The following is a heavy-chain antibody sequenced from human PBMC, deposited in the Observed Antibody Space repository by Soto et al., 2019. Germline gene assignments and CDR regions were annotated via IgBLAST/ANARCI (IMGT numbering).Heavy chain of an antibody. D-gene: IGHD4-4*01. J-gene: IGHJ5*02. CDR3: AHRPLYSNKYNWFDP. CDR2: IYWDDDK. V-gene: IGHV2-5*02. CDR1: GFSLSTSGVG. Sequence: QITLKESGPTLVKPTQTLTLTCTSSGFSLSTSGVGVGWIRQPPGKALEWLALIYWDDDKRYSPSLKSRLTIPKDTSKNQVVLTMTNMDPVDTATYYCAHRPLYSNKYNWFDPWGQGTLVTVSS.